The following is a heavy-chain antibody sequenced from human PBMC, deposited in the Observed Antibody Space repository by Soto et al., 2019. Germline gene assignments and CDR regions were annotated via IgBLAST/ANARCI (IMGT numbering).Heavy chain of an antibody. Sequence: ASVKVSCKDPGDTFASFGFSWVRQAPGQGLEWLGWISAYNGNTHYAQKVRDRVTLTTDTSTNTAYLELRSLTSDDTAVYYCARDQESITDRILQYWGQGTRVTVSS. J-gene: IGHJ4*02. V-gene: IGHV1-18*01. D-gene: IGHD3-10*01. CDR1: GDTFASFG. CDR2: ISAYNGNT. CDR3: ARDQESITDRILQY.